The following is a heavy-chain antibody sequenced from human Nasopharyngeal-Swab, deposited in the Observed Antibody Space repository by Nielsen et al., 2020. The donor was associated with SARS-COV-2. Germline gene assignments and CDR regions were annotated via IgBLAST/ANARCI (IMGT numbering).Heavy chain of an antibody. D-gene: IGHD5-12*01. J-gene: IGHJ5*02. CDR1: GFTFSSYS. V-gene: IGHV3-23*01. Sequence: GGSLRLSCAASGFTFSSYSMSWLRQAPGKGLEWVSTITGNGDTTYYADSVKGRFTVSRDNSKNTLNLHMNSLRGEDTAIYYCVRDLPYEEVSWGQGTLVTVSS. CDR3: VRDLPYEEVS. CDR2: ITGNGDTT.